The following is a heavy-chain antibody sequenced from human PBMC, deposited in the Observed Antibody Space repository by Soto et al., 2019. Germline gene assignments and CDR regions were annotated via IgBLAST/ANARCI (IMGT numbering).Heavy chain of an antibody. CDR2: MYRDGTT. V-gene: IGHV4-4*07. CDR3: ARVFYTDIGGYPRPILDS. CDR1: GGSITEYS. D-gene: IGHD5-12*01. Sequence: PSETLSLTCVVSGGSITEYSWTWIRRPAGKGLEWIGSMYRDGTTSYNPSRERRVTMSLDTSKNHFSLELTSVTAAGTALYYCARVFYTDIGGYPRPILDSWVPGTLVTVSS. J-gene: IGHJ4*02.